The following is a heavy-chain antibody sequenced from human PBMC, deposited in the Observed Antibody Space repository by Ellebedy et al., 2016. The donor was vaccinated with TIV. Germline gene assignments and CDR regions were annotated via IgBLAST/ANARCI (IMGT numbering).Heavy chain of an antibody. V-gene: IGHV1-2*02. CDR2: INPKSGDT. Sequence: ASVKVSXKASGYTFTGSDYYMHWVRQAPGQGLEWMGWINPKSGDTNYARKFQGRVTMTRDTSISTAYMELRWLRSDDTAVFYCARGFVWFSYAFDIWGQGTMVTVSS. CDR3: ARGFVWFSYAFDI. CDR1: GYTFTGSDYY. J-gene: IGHJ3*02. D-gene: IGHD2-21*01.